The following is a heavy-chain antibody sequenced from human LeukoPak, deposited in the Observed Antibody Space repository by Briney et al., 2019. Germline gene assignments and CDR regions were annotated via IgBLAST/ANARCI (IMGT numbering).Heavy chain of an antibody. J-gene: IGHJ4*02. V-gene: IGHV3-23*01. D-gene: IGHD1-26*01. CDR2: FSGSGATT. Sequence: PGGSLRLSCAASGFTFSSYWMNWVRQAPGKGLEWVSGFSGSGATTDFADSVKGRFTISRDNSKNTLYLQMNSLRAEDTAVYYCAISGGYWAWAHWGQGTLVTVSS. CDR3: AISGGYWAWAH. CDR1: GFTFSSYW.